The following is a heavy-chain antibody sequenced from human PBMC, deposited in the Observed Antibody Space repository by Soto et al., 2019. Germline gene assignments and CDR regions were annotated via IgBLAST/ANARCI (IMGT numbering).Heavy chain of an antibody. J-gene: IGHJ6*02. CDR2: ISAYNGNT. CDR3: ARDYDFWSGSRYYYYGMDV. CDR1: GYTFTSYG. D-gene: IGHD3-3*01. V-gene: IGHV1-18*01. Sequence: QVQLVQSGAEVKKPGASVKVSCKASGYTFTSYGISWVRQAPGQGLEWMGWISAYNGNTNYAQKLQGRFTMTTDTSTSTAYMELRSLRSDDTAVYYCARDYDFWSGSRYYYYGMDVWGQGTTVTVSS.